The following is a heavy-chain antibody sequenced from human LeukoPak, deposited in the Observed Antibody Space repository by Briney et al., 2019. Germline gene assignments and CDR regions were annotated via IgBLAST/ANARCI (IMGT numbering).Heavy chain of an antibody. J-gene: IGHJ4*02. CDR2: ISSSGSAM. D-gene: IGHD3-10*01. V-gene: IGHV3-48*03. CDR3: ARGFRLDY. CDR1: EFTFSSYE. Sequence: GGSLRLSCAASEFTFSSYEMNWVRQAPGKGLEWVSYISSSGSAMYYADSVKDRFTISRDNTKNSLYLQMNSLRAEDTAVYYCARGFRLDYWGQGTLVTVFS.